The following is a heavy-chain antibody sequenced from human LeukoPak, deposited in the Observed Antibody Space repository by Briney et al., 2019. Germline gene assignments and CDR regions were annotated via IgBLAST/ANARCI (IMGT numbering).Heavy chain of an antibody. Sequence: AASVKALWKASGFPFTTRCPVQWVRHARGQRLEWIGWIVVGSDNTNYAQKFQERVTITRDMSTSTAYMKLSSLRSDDTAVYYCASPYSSTWFDYWDQGTLVTVSS. V-gene: IGHV1-58*01. D-gene: IGHD6-13*01. J-gene: IGHJ4*02. CDR3: ASPYSSTWFDY. CDR2: IVVGSDNT. CDR1: GFPFTTRCP.